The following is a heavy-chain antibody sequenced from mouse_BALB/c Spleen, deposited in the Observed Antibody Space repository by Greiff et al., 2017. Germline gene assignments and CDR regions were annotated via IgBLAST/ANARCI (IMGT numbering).Heavy chain of an antibody. CDR1: GFTFSSYG. V-gene: IGHV5-6-3*01. J-gene: IGHJ2*01. CDR3: ARDRPYFDY. Sequence: EVQLVESGGGLVQPGGSLKLSCAASGFTFSSYGMSWVRQTPDKRLELVATINSNGGSTYYPDSVKGRFTISRDNAKNTLYLQMSSLKSEDTAMYYCARDRPYFDYWGQGTTLTVSS. CDR2: INSNGGST.